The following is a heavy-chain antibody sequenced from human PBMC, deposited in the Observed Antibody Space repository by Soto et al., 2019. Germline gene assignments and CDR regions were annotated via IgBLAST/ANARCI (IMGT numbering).Heavy chain of an antibody. Sequence: PSETLSLTCAVSGYSISSGYYWGWIRQPPGKGLEWIGSIYHSGSTYYNPSLKSRVTISVDTSKNQFSLKLSSVTAADTAVYYCARALYSGSYPFDYWGQGTLVTVSS. CDR3: ARALYSGSYPFDY. J-gene: IGHJ4*02. V-gene: IGHV4-38-2*01. CDR1: GYSISSGYY. D-gene: IGHD1-26*01. CDR2: IYHSGST.